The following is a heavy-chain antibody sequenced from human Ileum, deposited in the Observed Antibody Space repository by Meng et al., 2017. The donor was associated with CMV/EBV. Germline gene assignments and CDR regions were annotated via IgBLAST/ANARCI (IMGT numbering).Heavy chain of an antibody. CDR2: IRDDGNNK. J-gene: IGHJ4*02. D-gene: IGHD5-24*01. CDR3: SKDHTDDIENGAY. Sequence: GGGGGGGVQTEGSLRISCAWSGFTFRRYGIHWVRQAPGKGLEWVAFIRDDGNNKYYADSVKGRFTISRDNSKSTIYLQMNSLRAEDTAVYYCSKDHTDDIENGAYWDQGTLVTVSS. CDR1: GFTFRRYG. V-gene: IGHV3-30*02.